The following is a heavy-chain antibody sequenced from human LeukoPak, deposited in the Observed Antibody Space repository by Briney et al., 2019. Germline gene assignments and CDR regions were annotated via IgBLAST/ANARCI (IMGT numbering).Heavy chain of an antibody. CDR1: GASISSYY. V-gene: IGHV4-4*09. CDR2: IYTNGST. Sequence: SETLSLTCSFSGASISSYYWSWIRQPPGKGLGWIGYIYTNGSTNYNPSLKSRVTISVDTSKNQFSLKLSSVTAADTAVYYCARVDAIHAFDIWGQGTMVTVSS. CDR3: ARVDAIHAFDI. J-gene: IGHJ3*02. D-gene: IGHD2-8*01.